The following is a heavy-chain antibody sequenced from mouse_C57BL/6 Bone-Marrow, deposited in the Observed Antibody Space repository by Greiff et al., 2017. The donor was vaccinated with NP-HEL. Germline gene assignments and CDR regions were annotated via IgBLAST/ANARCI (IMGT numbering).Heavy chain of an antibody. CDR3: ARGSRPYYAMDY. D-gene: IGHD1-1*01. CDR2: INPNNGGT. V-gene: IGHV1-18*01. CDR1: GYTFTDYN. J-gene: IGHJ4*01. Sequence: VQLQQSGPELVKPGASVKIPCKASGYTFTDYNMDWVKQSHGKSLEWIGDINPNNGGTIYNQKFKGKATLTVDKSSSTAYMELRSLTSEDTAVYYCARGSRPYYAMDYWGQGTSVTVSS.